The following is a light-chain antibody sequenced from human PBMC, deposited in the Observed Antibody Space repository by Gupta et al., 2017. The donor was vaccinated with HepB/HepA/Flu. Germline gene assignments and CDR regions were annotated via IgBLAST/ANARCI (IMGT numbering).Light chain of an antibody. CDR2: WAS. CDR3: QQYYSLPPT. Sequence: DIVMTQSPESLAVSLGERATINCKSSQSVFYTSNNKNYLTWYQQKPGQPPKLLIYWASTRESGVPDRFSGSGSGTDFTLTISRLQAEDVAVYYCQQYYSLPPTFGQGTKVEIK. V-gene: IGKV4-1*01. CDR1: QSVFYTSNNKNY. J-gene: IGKJ1*01.